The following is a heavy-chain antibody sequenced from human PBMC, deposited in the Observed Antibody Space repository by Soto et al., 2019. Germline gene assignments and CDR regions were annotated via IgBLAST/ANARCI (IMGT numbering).Heavy chain of an antibody. CDR3: ARVMIINSRSVFDF. J-gene: IGHJ4*01. D-gene: IGHD1-1*01. V-gene: IGHV3-7*01. Sequence: QPGGSLRLSCAASEFTFSSYWMSWVRQAPGKGLEFVANLNQDGSDKYYGDSVRGRFTISRDNAENSLYVQMNSLRVEDTAVYYCARVMIINSRSVFDFWGHGTLVTVSS. CDR2: LNQDGSDK. CDR1: EFTFSSYW.